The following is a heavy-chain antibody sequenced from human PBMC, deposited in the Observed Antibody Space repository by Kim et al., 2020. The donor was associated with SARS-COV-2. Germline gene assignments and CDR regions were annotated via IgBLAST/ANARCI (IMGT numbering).Heavy chain of an antibody. D-gene: IGHD2-21*01. Sequence: GGSLRLSCAASGFTFSSYAMSWVRQAPGKGLEWVSAITGSGGSTYYADSVKGRFTIASDNSKKTLYLQMNSLRAEDTAVYYCAKKSVHIVVVIAVHDSVDIWGHGTMLTVSS. CDR3: AKKSVHIVVVIAVHDSVDI. CDR2: ITGSGGST. J-gene: IGHJ3*02. V-gene: IGHV3-23*01. CDR1: GFTFSSYA.